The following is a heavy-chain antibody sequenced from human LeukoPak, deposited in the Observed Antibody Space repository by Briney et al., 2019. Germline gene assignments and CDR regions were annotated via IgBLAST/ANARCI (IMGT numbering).Heavy chain of an antibody. CDR3: ARGRISSWFDP. CDR1: GGSISSSSYY. D-gene: IGHD2/OR15-2a*01. CDR2: IYTSGST. V-gene: IGHV4-61*02. Sequence: SETLSLTCTVSGGSISSSSYYWSWIRQPAGKGLEWIGRIYTSGSTNYNPSLKSRVTMSVDTSKNQFSLKLSSVTAADTAVYYCARGRISSWFDPWGQGTLVTVSS. J-gene: IGHJ5*02.